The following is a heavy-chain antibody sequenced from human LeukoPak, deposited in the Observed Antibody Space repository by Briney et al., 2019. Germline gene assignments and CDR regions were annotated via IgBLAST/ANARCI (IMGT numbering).Heavy chain of an antibody. J-gene: IGHJ6*02. Sequence: SETLSLTCAVYGGSFSGYYWSWIRQPPGKGLEWIGEINHSGSTNYNPSLKSRVTISVDTSKNQFSLKLSSVTAADTAVYYCARGQDGVGATTFGMDVWGQGTTVTVSS. CDR3: ARGQDGVGATTFGMDV. V-gene: IGHV4-34*01. CDR2: INHSGST. CDR1: GGSFSGYY. D-gene: IGHD1-26*01.